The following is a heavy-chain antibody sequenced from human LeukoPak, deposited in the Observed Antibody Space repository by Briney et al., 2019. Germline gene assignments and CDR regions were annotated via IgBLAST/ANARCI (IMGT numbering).Heavy chain of an antibody. J-gene: IGHJ4*02. Sequence: SETLSLTCAVYGGSFSGYYWSWIRQRPGKGLEWIGEINHSGSTNYNPSLKSRVTISVDTSKNQFSLKLSSVTAADTAVYYCARGHGDIVVVPAAISGLGSSYYFDYWGQGTLVTVSS. D-gene: IGHD2-2*01. CDR2: INHSGST. V-gene: IGHV4-34*01. CDR3: ARGHGDIVVVPAAISGLGSSYYFDY. CDR1: GGSFSGYY.